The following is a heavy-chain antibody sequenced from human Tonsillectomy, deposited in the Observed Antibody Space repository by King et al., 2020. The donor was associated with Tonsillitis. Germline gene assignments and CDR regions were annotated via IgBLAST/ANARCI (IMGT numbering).Heavy chain of an antibody. CDR3: VRFDILTAYGPDY. CDR1: GFSFRSYS. Sequence: QLVESGGGLVQPGGSLRLSCAASGFSFRSYSMNWVRQAPGKGLIWLSYISGSGSTIYYAESVGGRFTISRDNAKHSLYLEMSSLRAEDTAVYYCVRFDILTAYGPDYWGQGTLVTVSS. J-gene: IGHJ4*02. D-gene: IGHD3-9*01. CDR2: ISGSGSTI. V-gene: IGHV3-48*01.